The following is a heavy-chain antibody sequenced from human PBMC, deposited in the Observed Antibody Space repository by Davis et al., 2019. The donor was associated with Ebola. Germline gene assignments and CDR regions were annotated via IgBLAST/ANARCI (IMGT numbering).Heavy chain of an antibody. Sequence: GGSLRLSCAVSGFTFSSYTMNWVRQAPGKGPEWVSGISGSGGNTYYADSVKGRFTISRDNAKNTMYLQMNSLRVEDTALYYCAKGGDSNYDFDHWGQGTLVTVSS. CDR2: ISGSGGNT. J-gene: IGHJ4*02. CDR3: AKGGDSNYDFDH. CDR1: GFTFSSYT. D-gene: IGHD4-11*01. V-gene: IGHV3-23*01.